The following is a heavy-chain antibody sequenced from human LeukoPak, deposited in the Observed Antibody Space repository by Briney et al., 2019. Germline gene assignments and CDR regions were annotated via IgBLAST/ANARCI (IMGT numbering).Heavy chain of an antibody. Sequence: GGSLRLSCAASGFTFSSYGMHWVRQAPGKGLEWVAVISYDGSNKYYADSVKGRFTISGDNSKNTLYLQMNSLRAEDTAVYYCARERGYYYGSGSYYEPDALDIWGQGTMVTVSS. D-gene: IGHD3-10*01. CDR3: ARERGYYYGSGSYYEPDALDI. CDR2: ISYDGSNK. CDR1: GFTFSSYG. J-gene: IGHJ3*02. V-gene: IGHV3-30*03.